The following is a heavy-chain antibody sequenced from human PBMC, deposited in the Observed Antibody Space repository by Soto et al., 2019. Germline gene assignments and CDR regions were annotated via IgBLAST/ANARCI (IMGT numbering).Heavy chain of an antibody. CDR3: ARHRCQWLAHIDL. CDR2: IYNSGST. D-gene: IGHD6-19*01. J-gene: IGHJ2*01. CDR1: GDSIRTSSYY. Sequence: QLQLQESGPGLVKPSETLSLTCTVSGDSIRTSSYYWGWLRQPPGKGLEWIGSIYNSGSTYYKPSLMCRVILPVDASKNEFSLKLSSLTAADKAVYFCARHRCQWLAHIDLWGHGTLVTVFS. V-gene: IGHV4-39*01.